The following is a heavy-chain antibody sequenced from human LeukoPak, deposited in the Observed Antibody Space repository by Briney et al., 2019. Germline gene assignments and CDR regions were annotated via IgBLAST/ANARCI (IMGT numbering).Heavy chain of an antibody. D-gene: IGHD3-16*01. Sequence: ASVKVSCKASEGTFSSYAISWVRQAPGQGLEWMGGIIPIFGTANYAQKFQGRVTITTDESTSTAYMELSSLRSEDTAVYYCARELRTDYYYYYMDVWGKGTTVTVSS. CDR3: ARELRTDYYYYYMDV. J-gene: IGHJ6*03. CDR2: IIPIFGTA. V-gene: IGHV1-69*05. CDR1: EGTFSSYA.